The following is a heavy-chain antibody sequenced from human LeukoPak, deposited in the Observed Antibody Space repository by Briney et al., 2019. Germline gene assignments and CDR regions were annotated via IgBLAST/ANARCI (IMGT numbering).Heavy chain of an antibody. J-gene: IGHJ4*02. D-gene: IGHD3-9*01. V-gene: IGHV3-30*02. CDR2: IWYDASNK. CDR3: ATDISTHYFGS. CDR1: GISFRNYG. Sequence: GGSLRLSCAASGISFRNYGMHWVRQALGKGLEWVTFIWYDASNKYYAESVKGRFTISRDNSRNTVFLQMNSLRAEDTAIYYCATDISTHYFGSWGQGTLVTVSS.